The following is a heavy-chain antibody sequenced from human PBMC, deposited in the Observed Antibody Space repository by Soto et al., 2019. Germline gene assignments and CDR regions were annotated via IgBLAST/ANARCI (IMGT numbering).Heavy chain of an antibody. CDR1: CFTFSSYG. V-gene: IGHV1-18*01. Sequence: ASVEVSCKGSCFTFSSYGISWVRQAPGQGLEWMGWISAYNGNTNYAQKLQGRVTMTTDTSTSTAYMELRSLRSDDTAVYYCARDPPRDPWGQGTLVTVSS. CDR3: ARDPPRDP. J-gene: IGHJ5*02. CDR2: ISAYNGNT.